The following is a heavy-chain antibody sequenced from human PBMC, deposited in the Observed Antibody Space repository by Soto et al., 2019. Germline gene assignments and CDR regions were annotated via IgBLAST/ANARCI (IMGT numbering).Heavy chain of an antibody. D-gene: IGHD3-10*01. V-gene: IGHV1-2*02. CDR1: GYSFTDYY. Sequence: ASVKVSCKASGYSFTDYYMHWVRQAPGQGLEWMGWINPNNDDTSYAQKFQGRVTMTRDTSISTGYMEVSRLRYDDTAVYYCARGRGRAVPSAIDIDGPWGQGTLVTVSS. CDR2: INPNNDDT. CDR3: ARGRGRAVPSAIDIDGP. J-gene: IGHJ5*02.